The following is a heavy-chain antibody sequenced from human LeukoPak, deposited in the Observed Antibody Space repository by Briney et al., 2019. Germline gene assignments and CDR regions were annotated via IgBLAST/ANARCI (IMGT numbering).Heavy chain of an antibody. V-gene: IGHV3-23*01. Sequence: GGSLRLSCAASGFTLSDSGMNWVRQPPGKGLDGVSRVSSGGRAYYGDSVKGRFTVSRDNSKNTLNLQMNNLRAEDTAGYYCAKGDLVGGISGFGYWGQGTVVTVSS. D-gene: IGHD3-10*01. CDR2: VSSGGRA. CDR1: GFTLSDSG. J-gene: IGHJ4*02. CDR3: AKGDLVGGISGFGY.